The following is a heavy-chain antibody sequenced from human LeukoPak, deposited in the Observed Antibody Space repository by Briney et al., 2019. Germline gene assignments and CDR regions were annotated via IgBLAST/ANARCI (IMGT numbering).Heavy chain of an antibody. J-gene: IGHJ4*02. CDR1: GNSISSGDNY. CDR2: IHTSGST. CDR3: ARASYSYDINGWVPFDY. Sequence: SETLSLTCTVSGNSISSGDNYWSWIRQPAGKGLEWIGRIHTSGSTNYNPSLKSRVTISGDTSKNQFSLRLSSVTAADTAVYYCARASYSYDINGWVPFDYWGQGTLVTVSS. V-gene: IGHV4-61*02. D-gene: IGHD3-22*01.